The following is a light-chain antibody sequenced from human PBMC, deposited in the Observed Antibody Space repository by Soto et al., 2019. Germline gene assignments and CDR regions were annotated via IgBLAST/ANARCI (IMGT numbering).Light chain of an antibody. V-gene: IGLV2-23*03. Sequence: QYALTQPASVSGSPGQSITISCTGTSSDVGSYNLVSWYQQHPGKAPKLMIYEGSKRPSGVSNRFSGSKSGNTASLTISGLQAEDEADYYCCSYAGSSTFMVFGGGTKVTVL. CDR1: SSDVGSYNL. CDR2: EGS. J-gene: IGLJ2*01. CDR3: CSYAGSSTFMV.